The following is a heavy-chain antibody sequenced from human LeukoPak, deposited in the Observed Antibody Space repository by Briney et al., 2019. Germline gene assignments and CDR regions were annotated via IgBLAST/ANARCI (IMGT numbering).Heavy chain of an antibody. V-gene: IGHV3-7*01. J-gene: IGHJ5*02. D-gene: IGHD3-3*01. CDR3: ARDFRGSLGGYYEGS. Sequence: GGSLRLSCAASGFTFSDYWLAWVRQAPGKGLEYVANIHPHGSDKYYMDFLKGRYTISRDNTKNSLYLQMNSLRPDDTAVYFCARDFRGSLGGYYEGSWGQGTLVTVSS. CDR1: GFTFSDYW. CDR2: IHPHGSDK.